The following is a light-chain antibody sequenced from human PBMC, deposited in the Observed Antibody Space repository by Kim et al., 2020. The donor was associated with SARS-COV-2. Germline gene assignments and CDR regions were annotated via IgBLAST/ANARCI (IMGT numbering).Light chain of an antibody. J-gene: IGLJ3*02. Sequence: SYELTQPSSVSVSPGQTARITCSGDVLAKKYARWFRQKPGQAPVLVIYKDSERPSGIPERFSGSSSGTTVTLSISGAQVEDEAAYYCYSATDNSLVFGGGTQLTVL. CDR2: KDS. V-gene: IGLV3-27*01. CDR3: YSATDNSLV. CDR1: VLAKKY.